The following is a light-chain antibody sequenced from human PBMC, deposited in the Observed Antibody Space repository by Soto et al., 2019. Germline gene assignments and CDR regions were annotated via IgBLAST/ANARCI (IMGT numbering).Light chain of an antibody. CDR1: SSDVGGYNF. CDR2: DVS. J-gene: IGLJ1*01. CDR3: SSYTSSSTYV. V-gene: IGLV2-14*01. Sequence: QSALTQPASVSGSPGQSITISCTGTSSDVGGYNFVSWYQQYPGKAPKLMIYDVSNRPSGGSNRFSGSKSGNMASLTISGLQAEDEADYYCSSYTSSSTYVFGAGSKLTVL.